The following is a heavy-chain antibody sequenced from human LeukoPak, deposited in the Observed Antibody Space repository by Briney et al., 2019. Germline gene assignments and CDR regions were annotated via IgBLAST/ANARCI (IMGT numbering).Heavy chain of an antibody. CDR1: GFTFTSSA. CDR2: IVVGSGNT. Sequence: SVKVSCKASGFTFTSSAVQCVRQARGQRLEWIGWIVVGSGNTNYAQKFQERVTITRDMSTSTAYMELSSLRSEDTAVYYCAAEVVVAAIDYWGQGTLVTVSS. CDR3: AAEVVVAAIDY. J-gene: IGHJ4*02. D-gene: IGHD2-15*01. V-gene: IGHV1-58*01.